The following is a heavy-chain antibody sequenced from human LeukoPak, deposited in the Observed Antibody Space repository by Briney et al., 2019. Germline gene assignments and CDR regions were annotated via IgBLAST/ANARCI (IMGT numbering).Heavy chain of an antibody. V-gene: IGHV4-39*07. CDR2: IYYSGST. CDR1: GGSISSSSYY. CDR3: ARDGAGDYYYYYMDV. Sequence: SETLSLTCTVSGGSISSSSYYWGWIRQPPGKGLEWIGSIYYSGSTNYNPSLESRVTISVDTSKNQFSLRLTSVTAADTAVYYCARDGAGDYYYYYMDVWGKGTTVTVSS. D-gene: IGHD4/OR15-4a*01. J-gene: IGHJ6*03.